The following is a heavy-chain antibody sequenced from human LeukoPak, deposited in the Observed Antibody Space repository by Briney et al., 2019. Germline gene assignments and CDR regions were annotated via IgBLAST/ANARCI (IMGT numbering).Heavy chain of an antibody. V-gene: IGHV4-61*02. Sequence: SQTLSLTCTVSGGSISSGSYYWSWIRQPAGKGLEWIGRIYTSGSTNYNPSLKSRVTISVDTSKNQFSLKLSSVTAADTAVYYCARVTTGGYYTCWGQGPLVTVSS. CDR2: IYTSGST. CDR1: GGSISSGSYY. CDR3: ARVTTGGYYTC. D-gene: IGHD3-3*01. J-gene: IGHJ4*02.